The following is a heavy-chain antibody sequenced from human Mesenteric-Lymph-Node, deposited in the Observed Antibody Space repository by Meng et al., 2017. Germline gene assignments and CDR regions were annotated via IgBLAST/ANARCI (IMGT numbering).Heavy chain of an antibody. CDR2: INHSGST. V-gene: IGHV4-34*01. J-gene: IGHJ4*02. CDR3: ASFPPPGKQWLVPDY. CDR1: GGSFSGYF. Sequence: QLQQWCAGPLKPTVTLSLTCAVYGGSFSGYFWSWIHQPPGKGLEWIGEINHSGSTNYNPSLKSRLTISVDTSKNQFSLKLSSVTAADAAVYYCASFPPPGKQWLVPDYWGQGTLVTVSS. D-gene: IGHD6-19*01.